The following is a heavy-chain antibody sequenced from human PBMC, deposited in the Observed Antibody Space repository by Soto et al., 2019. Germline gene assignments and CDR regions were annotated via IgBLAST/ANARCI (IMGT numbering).Heavy chain of an antibody. J-gene: IGHJ3*02. V-gene: IGHV3-53*01. CDR1: GLTVSGKKY. Sequence: DVQLVESGGGLIQPGGPLRLSCVASGLTVSGKKYMAWVCQAPGKGPEWVSGVYDLDGTYYADSVRGRFTTSIDSSRTTVYLQMRDLRSEDTALYFCATWHLREHAYDIWGQGTMVTVSS. CDR2: VYDLDGT. D-gene: IGHD5-12*01. CDR3: ATWHLREHAYDI.